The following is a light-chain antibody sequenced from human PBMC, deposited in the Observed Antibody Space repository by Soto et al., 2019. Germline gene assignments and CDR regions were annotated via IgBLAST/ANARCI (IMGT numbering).Light chain of an antibody. V-gene: IGKV3-20*01. Sequence: EIVLTQSPGTLSLSPGEIATLSFRAIQSVSGNYLAWYQQKPGQAPRLLIYGASSRATGIPGRFSGSGSETDFTLTISRLEPEDFAVFYCQQYGSSHTFGQGTRLEI. CDR2: GAS. CDR1: QSVSGNY. CDR3: QQYGSSHT. J-gene: IGKJ5*01.